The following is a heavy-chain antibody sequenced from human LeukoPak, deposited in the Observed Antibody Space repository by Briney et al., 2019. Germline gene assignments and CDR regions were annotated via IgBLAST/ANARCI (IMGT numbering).Heavy chain of an antibody. CDR2: MSQSGST. CDR1: GGSISSGGYY. V-gene: IGHV4-31*03. Sequence: SETLSLTCTVSGGSISSGGYYWTWIRQPPGKGLEWIGYMSQSGSTYYNPSLKSRVTISVDTSKSQFSLKLTSVTAADTAVYYCARVMNYALMDVWGQGTTVTVPS. J-gene: IGHJ6*02. D-gene: IGHD1-7*01. CDR3: ARVMNYALMDV.